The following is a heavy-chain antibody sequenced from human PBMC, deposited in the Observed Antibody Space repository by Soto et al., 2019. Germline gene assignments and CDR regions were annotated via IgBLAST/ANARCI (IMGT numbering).Heavy chain of an antibody. CDR3: AGGWSIVVATRRLMDV. V-gene: IGHV4-59*03. CDR2: ICNSGTT. D-gene: IGHD3-22*01. Sequence: QVQLQESGPTLVKPSETLSLTCTVSGGSIRSYCWTWIRQPPGEGLEWIGGICNSGTTNYNPSLKSRVAISIDTQRNQFDLQLSSVTVADTAFYYCAGGWSIVVATRRLMDVWGKGTTVTVSS. J-gene: IGHJ6*03. CDR1: GGSIRSYC.